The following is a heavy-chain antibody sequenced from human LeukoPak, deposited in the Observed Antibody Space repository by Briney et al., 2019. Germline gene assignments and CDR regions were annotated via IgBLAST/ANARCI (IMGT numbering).Heavy chain of an antibody. CDR2: INPNSGGT. D-gene: IGHD3-10*01. Sequence: ASVKVSCKASGYTFTGYDMHWVRQAPGQGLEWMGWINPNSGGTNYAQKFQGRVTMTRDTSISTAYMELSRLRSDDTAVYYCARTGYGSGRNGWFDPWGQGTLVTVSS. V-gene: IGHV1-2*02. J-gene: IGHJ5*02. CDR1: GYTFTGYD. CDR3: ARTGYGSGRNGWFDP.